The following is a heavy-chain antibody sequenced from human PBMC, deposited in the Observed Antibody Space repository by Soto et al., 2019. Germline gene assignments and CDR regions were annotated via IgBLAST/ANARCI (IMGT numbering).Heavy chain of an antibody. J-gene: IGHJ4*02. Sequence: SETLSLTCTVSGASITSGSYYWSWIRQHPGKGLEYIGYIYYSGTTDYNPSLKSRVSISVDTPKNQFSLKMNSVSASDTAVYYCARWGDCSGGSCYLGFDFWGQGIMVTVSS. CDR1: GASITSGSYY. V-gene: IGHV4-31*03. CDR3: ARWGDCSGGSCYLGFDF. D-gene: IGHD2-15*01. CDR2: IYYSGTT.